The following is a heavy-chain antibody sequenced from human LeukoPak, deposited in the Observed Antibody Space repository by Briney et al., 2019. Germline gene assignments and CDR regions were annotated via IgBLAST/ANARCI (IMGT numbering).Heavy chain of an antibody. CDR1: GFTFSRYG. Sequence: PGRSLRLSCAASGFTFSRYGMHWVRQAPGKGLEWVAVIWYDGSDKYYTDSVKGRFTIFRDNSKNTLYLQMNSLRAEDTAIYYCASAGDAFDIWGQGTMVTVSS. CDR3: ASAGDAFDI. CDR2: IWYDGSDK. J-gene: IGHJ3*02. V-gene: IGHV3-33*01.